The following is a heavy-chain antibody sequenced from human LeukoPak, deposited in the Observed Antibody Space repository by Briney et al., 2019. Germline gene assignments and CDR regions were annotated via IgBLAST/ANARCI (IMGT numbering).Heavy chain of an antibody. CDR2: ISGSGGST. D-gene: IGHD7-27*01. CDR1: GFTFSSYD. CDR3: AKDASSPKTDRTGDFDY. V-gene: IGHV3-23*01. J-gene: IGHJ4*02. Sequence: PGGSLRLSCAASGFTFSSYDMNWVRQAPGKGLEWVSGISGSGGSTYSVDSVKGRFTISRDNSKNTLYLQMNSLRAEDTAVYYCAKDASSPKTDRTGDFDYWGQGTLVTVSS.